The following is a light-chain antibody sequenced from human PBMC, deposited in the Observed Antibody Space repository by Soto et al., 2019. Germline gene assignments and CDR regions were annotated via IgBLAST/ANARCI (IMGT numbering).Light chain of an antibody. CDR3: QQYSIRPWT. J-gene: IGKJ1*01. CDR1: QSVTSN. Sequence: ETVMTQSPATLSASPGARATLSCRASQSVTSNLDWYQQKPGQAHRVLIYGASTRATGVPASFSGHGSGTEFPLAISSLQCKDFAVYYCQQYSIRPWTFGQGTKVEV. CDR2: GAS. V-gene: IGKV3-15*01.